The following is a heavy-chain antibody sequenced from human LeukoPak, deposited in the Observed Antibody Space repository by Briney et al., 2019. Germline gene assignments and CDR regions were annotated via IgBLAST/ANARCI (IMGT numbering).Heavy chain of an antibody. CDR2: ISSSSSTI. D-gene: IGHD3-22*01. V-gene: IGHV3-48*04. J-gene: IGHJ4*02. Sequence: GGSLRLSCAASGFTFSSYSMNWVRQAPGKGLEWVSYISSSSSTIYYADSVKGRFTISRDNAKNSLYLQMNSLRAEDTAVYYCARDDYDSSGYYSDLKPGPLDYWGQGTLVTVSS. CDR3: ARDDYDSSGYYSDLKPGPLDY. CDR1: GFTFSSYS.